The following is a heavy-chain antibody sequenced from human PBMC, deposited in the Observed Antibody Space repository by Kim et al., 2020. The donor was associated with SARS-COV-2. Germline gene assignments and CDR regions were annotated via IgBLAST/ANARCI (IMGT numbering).Heavy chain of an antibody. D-gene: IGHD3-10*01. CDR3: ARDRIYGSGSHYYYVMDV. V-gene: IGHV3-30-3*01. Sequence: VGSLRLSCAASGFIFSTHAMHWVRQAPGKGLEWVAVISNDGSNKYYADSVKGRFTISRDFSENTLYLQMNSLRAEDTALYYCARDRIYGSGSHYYYVMDVWGQGTTVTVSS. CDR1: GFIFSTHA. CDR2: ISNDGSNK. J-gene: IGHJ6*02.